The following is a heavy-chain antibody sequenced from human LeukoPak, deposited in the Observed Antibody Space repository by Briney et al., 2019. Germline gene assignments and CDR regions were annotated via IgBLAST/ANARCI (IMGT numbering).Heavy chain of an antibody. CDR3: ARMTNYYYYMDV. J-gene: IGHJ6*03. V-gene: IGHV3-48*01. CDR1: GFTFSSNS. Sequence: PGGSLRRSCAASGFTFSSNSMNWARQAPGNGLEWVSYISSSSSTIYYAYSVKGRFTISKDNAKNSLYLQMNSLRAEDTAVYYCARMTNYYYYMDVWGKGTTVTVSS. CDR2: ISSSSSTI.